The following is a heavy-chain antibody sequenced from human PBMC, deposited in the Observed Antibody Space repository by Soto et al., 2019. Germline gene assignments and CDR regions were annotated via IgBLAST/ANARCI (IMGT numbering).Heavy chain of an antibody. V-gene: IGHV3-23*01. J-gene: IGHJ4*02. D-gene: IGHD1-1*01. CDR3: ANYFGPGLGRFDY. CDR2: ISGSAGTT. CDR1: GFSIGGYV. Sequence: EVQLLESGGGLVQPGGSLRLSCAASGFSIGGYVMNWVRQAPEKGLEWVSAISGSAGTTYYADSVKGRFTVSRDNSKNTLYLQMNSLRANDTAVYYCANYFGPGLGRFDYWGPGTLVTVSS.